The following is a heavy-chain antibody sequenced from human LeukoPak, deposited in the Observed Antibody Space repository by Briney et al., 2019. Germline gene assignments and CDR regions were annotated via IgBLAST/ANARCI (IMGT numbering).Heavy chain of an antibody. CDR1: GASISGHY. J-gene: IGHJ1*01. CDR3: ARQGNSGYYKGTEYFQH. Sequence: SETLSLTCIVSGASISGHYWSWIRQPAGKEPEWIGRVHTSRGTNYNSSLKSRLTMSVDTSKNQFSLKLSSVTAADTAVYYCARQGNSGYYKGTEYFQHWGQGTLVTVSS. D-gene: IGHD3-22*01. CDR2: VHTSRGT. V-gene: IGHV4-4*07.